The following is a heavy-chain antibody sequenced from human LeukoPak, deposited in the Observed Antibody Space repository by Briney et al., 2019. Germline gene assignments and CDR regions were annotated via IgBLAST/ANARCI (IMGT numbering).Heavy chain of an antibody. CDR3: ARDRVHSSGYYHGFDP. J-gene: IGHJ5*02. CDR2: IYYTGST. CDR1: GGSISSGDYY. Sequence: PSQTLSLTCTVSGGSISSGDYYWSWIRQPPGKGLEWIGYIYYTGSTYYNPSLKSRLTMSVDTSKNQFSLKLSSVTAADTAVYYCARDRVHSSGYYHGFDPWGQGTLVTVSS. D-gene: IGHD3-22*01. V-gene: IGHV4-30-4*01.